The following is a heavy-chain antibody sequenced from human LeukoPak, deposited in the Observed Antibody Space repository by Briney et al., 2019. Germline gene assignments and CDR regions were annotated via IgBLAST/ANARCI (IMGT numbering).Heavy chain of an antibody. J-gene: IGHJ6*03. CDR2: IYYSGNT. V-gene: IGHV4-39*07. CDR1: GGSISSSSYY. CDR3: ARDRRDYVDV. Sequence: SETLSLTCTVSGGSISSSSYYWGWIRQPPGKGLEWIGSIYYSGNTYYNPSLKSRVTISVDTSKNQFSLKLSSVTAADTAVYYCARDRRDYVDVWGKGTTVTISS.